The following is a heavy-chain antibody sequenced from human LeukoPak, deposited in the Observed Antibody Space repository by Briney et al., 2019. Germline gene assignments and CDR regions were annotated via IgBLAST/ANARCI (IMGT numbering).Heavy chain of an antibody. Sequence: PGGSLRLPCAASGFTFTNYWMHWVRQAPGKGLVWVSRINSDGSSTSYADSVKGRFTISRDNAKNTLYLQMNSLRAEDTAVYYCARARQQLVPGYWGQGTLVTVSS. D-gene: IGHD6-13*01. V-gene: IGHV3-74*01. CDR2: INSDGSST. CDR1: GFTFTNYW. CDR3: ARARQQLVPGY. J-gene: IGHJ4*02.